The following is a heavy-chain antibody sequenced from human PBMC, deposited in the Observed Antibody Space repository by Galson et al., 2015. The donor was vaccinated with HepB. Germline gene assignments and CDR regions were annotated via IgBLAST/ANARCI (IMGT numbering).Heavy chain of an antibody. CDR1: GFTFDDYA. J-gene: IGHJ5*02. CDR2: ISWNSGSI. D-gene: IGHD3-9*01. V-gene: IGHV3-9*01. Sequence: SLRLSCAASGFTFDDYAMHWVRQAPGKGLEWDSGISWNSGSIGYADSVKGRFTISRDNAKNSLYLQMNSLRAEDTAVYYCARDVHYDILTGYLNWFDPWGQGTLVTVSS. CDR3: ARDVHYDILTGYLNWFDP.